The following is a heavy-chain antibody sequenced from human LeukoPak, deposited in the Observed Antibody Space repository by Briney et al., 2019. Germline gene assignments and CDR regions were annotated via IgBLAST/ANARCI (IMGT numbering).Heavy chain of an antibody. J-gene: IGHJ3*02. V-gene: IGHV4-31*03. CDR1: GASISSDGHY. Sequence: PSETLSLTCTVSGASISSDGHYWNWIRQHPGKGLEWIGYIYYRGSSYYNPSLKSRVTMLIDTSQNQLSLKLSSVTAADTAIYYCASYYYDSLESFDIWGQGTMVTVSS. CDR2: IYYRGSS. CDR3: ASYYYDSLESFDI. D-gene: IGHD3-22*01.